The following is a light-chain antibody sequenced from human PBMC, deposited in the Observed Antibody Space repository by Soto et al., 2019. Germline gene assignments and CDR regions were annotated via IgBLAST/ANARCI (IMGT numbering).Light chain of an antibody. CDR1: QGISSY. V-gene: IGKV1-39*01. CDR3: QQSYSTPLT. CDR2: AAS. J-gene: IGKJ4*01. Sequence: QLTHSPSSLSASVGDRVTITCRASQGISSYLAWYKQKPGKAPKLLIYAASSLQSGVPSRFSGSGSGTDFTLTISSLQPEDFATYYCQQSYSTPLTFGGGTKVDIK.